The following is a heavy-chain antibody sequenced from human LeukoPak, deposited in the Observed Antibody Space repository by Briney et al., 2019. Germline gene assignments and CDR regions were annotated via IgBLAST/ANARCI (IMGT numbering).Heavy chain of an antibody. CDR2: IYHSGST. J-gene: IGHJ5*02. D-gene: IGHD3-22*01. CDR3: ARRGYYDSTGDFDP. Sequence: SETLSPTCAVSGGSISSGGYSWSWIRQPPGKGLEWIGYIYHSGSTYYNPSLKSRVTISVDRSKNQFSLKLSSVTAADTAVYYCARRGYYDSTGDFDPWGQGTLATVSS. CDR1: GGSISSGGYS. V-gene: IGHV4-30-2*01.